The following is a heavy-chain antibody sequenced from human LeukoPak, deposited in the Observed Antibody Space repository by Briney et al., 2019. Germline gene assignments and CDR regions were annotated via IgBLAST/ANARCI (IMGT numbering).Heavy chain of an antibody. CDR2: IKKDGSET. CDR3: ARDLHPRYYLPDY. V-gene: IGHV3-7*04. D-gene: IGHD1-26*01. J-gene: IGHJ4*02. Sequence: GGSLRLSCVASAFAFSSNWMSWVRQAPGKGLEWVASIKKDGSETYYVNSVKGRFTISRDNAKNSLYLQMNSLRAEDTAVYYCARDLHPRYYLPDYWGQGTLVTVSS. CDR1: AFAFSSNW.